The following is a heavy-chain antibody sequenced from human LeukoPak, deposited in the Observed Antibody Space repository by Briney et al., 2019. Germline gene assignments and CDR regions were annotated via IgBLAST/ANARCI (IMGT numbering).Heavy chain of an antibody. CDR1: GFTFSSYA. V-gene: IGHV4-34*01. J-gene: IGHJ5*02. Sequence: GSLRLSCAASGFTFSSYAMSWIRQPPGKGLEWIGEINHSGSTNYNPSLKSRVTISVDTSKNQFSLKLSSVTAADTAVYYCARRPYYYGSGRTWFDPWGQGTLVTVSS. CDR2: INHSGST. D-gene: IGHD3-10*01. CDR3: ARRPYYYGSGRTWFDP.